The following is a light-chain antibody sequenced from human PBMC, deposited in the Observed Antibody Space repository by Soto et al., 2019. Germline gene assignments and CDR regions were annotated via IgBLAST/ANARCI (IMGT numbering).Light chain of an antibody. Sequence: QSALTQSASVSGSPGQSITISCTGTSSDVGGYNYVSWYQQYPGKAPKLMIYEVSNRPSGVSNRFSGSKSGNTASLTISGLQAEDEADYYCSSYTSSSTPLFGGGTKLTVL. CDR3: SSYTSSSTPL. CDR1: SSDVGGYNY. J-gene: IGLJ3*02. CDR2: EVS. V-gene: IGLV2-14*01.